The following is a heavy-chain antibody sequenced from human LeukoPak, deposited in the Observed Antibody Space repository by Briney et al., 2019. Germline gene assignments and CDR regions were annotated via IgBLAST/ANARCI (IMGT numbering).Heavy chain of an antibody. CDR2: IYYSGST. V-gene: IGHV4-59*12. CDR3: ARGLGLPY. Sequence: SETLSLTCTVSGGSISSYYWSWIRQPPGKGLEWIGYIYYSGSTNYNPSLKSRVTISVDTSKNQFSLKLSSVTAADTAVYYCARGLGLPYWGQGTPVTVSS. CDR1: GGSISSYY. D-gene: IGHD3/OR15-3a*01. J-gene: IGHJ4*02.